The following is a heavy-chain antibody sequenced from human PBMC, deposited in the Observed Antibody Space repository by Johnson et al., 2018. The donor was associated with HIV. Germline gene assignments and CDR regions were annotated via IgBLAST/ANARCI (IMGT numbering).Heavy chain of an antibody. J-gene: IGHJ3*02. Sequence: VQLVESGGGVVQPGRSLRLSCAASGFTFSSYAIHWVRQAPGEGLEWVAVISYDGSNKYYADSVKGRFTISRDNSKNTLYLQINSLRAEDTAVYYCARDASGYEEWAFDIWGQGTMVTVSS. D-gene: IGHD5-12*01. CDR3: ARDASGYEEWAFDI. CDR1: GFTFSSYA. CDR2: ISYDGSNK. V-gene: IGHV3-30*04.